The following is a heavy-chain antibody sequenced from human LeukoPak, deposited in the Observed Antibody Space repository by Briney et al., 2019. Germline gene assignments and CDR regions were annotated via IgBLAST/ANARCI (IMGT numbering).Heavy chain of an antibody. D-gene: IGHD6-13*01. CDR1: GYTFAKFY. CDR2: INPSGGTT. V-gene: IGHV1-46*01. Sequence: ASVKVSCKASGYTFAKFYIHWVRQAPGQGLEWMGIINPSGGTTSYAQKFQGRVTMTRDTSINTAYMELSRLRSDDTAVYYCVRPPQLIAAAGTYNWFDSWGQGTLVTVSS. CDR3: VRPPQLIAAAGTYNWFDS. J-gene: IGHJ5*01.